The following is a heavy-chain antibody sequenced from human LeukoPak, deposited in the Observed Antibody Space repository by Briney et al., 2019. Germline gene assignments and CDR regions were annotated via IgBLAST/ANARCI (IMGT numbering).Heavy chain of an antibody. CDR1: GGTFSSYA. V-gene: IGHV3-23*01. J-gene: IGHJ3*02. CDR2: ISGSGGST. Sequence: ASVKVSCKASGGTFSSYAMSWVRQAPGKGLEWVSAISGSGGSTYYADSVKGRFTISRDNSKNTLYLQMNSLRAEDTAVYYCAKSEYYYDSSGYFLDAFDIWGQGTMVTVSS. CDR3: AKSEYYYDSSGYFLDAFDI. D-gene: IGHD3-22*01.